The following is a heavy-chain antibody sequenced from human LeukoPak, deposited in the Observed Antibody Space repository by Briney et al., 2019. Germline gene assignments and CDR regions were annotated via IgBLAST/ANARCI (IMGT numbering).Heavy chain of an antibody. D-gene: IGHD6-13*01. CDR1: GFTVSPNY. CDR2: IYSGGKT. V-gene: IGHV3-53*01. J-gene: IGHJ3*02. CDR3: AWQQVVRAAFDI. Sequence: PGGSLRLSCAASGFTVSPNYMSWVRQAPGQGLEWVSVIYSGGKTYYADSVKGRFTISRDNSKNTLYLQMNSLRAEDTAVYYCAWQQVVRAAFDIWGQGTMVTVSS.